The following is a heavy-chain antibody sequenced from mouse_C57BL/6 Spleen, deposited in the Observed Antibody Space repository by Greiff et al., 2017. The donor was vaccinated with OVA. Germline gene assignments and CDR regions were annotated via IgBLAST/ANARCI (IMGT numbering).Heavy chain of an antibody. CDR2: IDPSDSYT. D-gene: IGHD3-3*01. V-gene: IGHV1-59*01. CDR3: ARGTGAYDYAMDY. J-gene: IGHJ4*01. Sequence: QVQLQQPGAELVRPGTSVKLSCKASGYTFTSYWMHWVKQRPGQGLEWIGVIDPSDSYTNYNQKFKGKATLTVDTSSSTAYMQLSSLTSEDSAVYYCARGTGAYDYAMDYWGQGTSVTVSA. CDR1: GYTFTSYW.